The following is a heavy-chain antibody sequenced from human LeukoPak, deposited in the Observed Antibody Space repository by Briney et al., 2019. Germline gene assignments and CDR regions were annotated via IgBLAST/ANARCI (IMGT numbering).Heavy chain of an antibody. V-gene: IGHV3-48*01. CDR1: GFTFSDYS. J-gene: IGHJ4*02. D-gene: IGHD1-26*01. CDR3: ARDRIKSGSYYFDY. CDR2: ISGRSSTI. Sequence: GGSLRLSCATSGFTFSDYSMNWVRQAPGKGLEWVSYISGRSSTIYYADSVKGRFTISRDNAKNSMYLQMNSLRAEDTAVYYCARDRIKSGSYYFDYWGQGTLVTVSS.